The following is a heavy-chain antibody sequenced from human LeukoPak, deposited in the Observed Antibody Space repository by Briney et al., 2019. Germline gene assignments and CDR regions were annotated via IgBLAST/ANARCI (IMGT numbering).Heavy chain of an antibody. J-gene: IGHJ4*02. CDR3: ARGPGMTDY. V-gene: IGHV3-7*01. CDR1: GFTFTRYW. D-gene: IGHD3-10*01. CDR2: VKQDGSEE. Sequence: GGSLSLSCAASGFTFTRYWMSWVRQAPGKGLEWVANVKQDGSEENYVDSVRGRFTISRDNAENSVFLQMDSLRPEDTGMYYCARGPGMTDYWGQGTLVTVSS.